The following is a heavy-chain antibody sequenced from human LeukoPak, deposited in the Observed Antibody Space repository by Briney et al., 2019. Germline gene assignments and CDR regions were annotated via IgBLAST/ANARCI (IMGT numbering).Heavy chain of an antibody. D-gene: IGHD2-21*01. CDR1: GFTVSSNY. V-gene: IGHV3-66*02. Sequence: GGSLRLSCAASGFTVSSNYMSWVRQAPGKGLEWVSVIYSGGSTYYADSVKGRFTISRDNSKNTLYLQMNSLRAEDTAVYYCARLFPRAYDFDYWGQGTLATVSS. CDR3: ARLFPRAYDFDY. CDR2: IYSGGST. J-gene: IGHJ4*02.